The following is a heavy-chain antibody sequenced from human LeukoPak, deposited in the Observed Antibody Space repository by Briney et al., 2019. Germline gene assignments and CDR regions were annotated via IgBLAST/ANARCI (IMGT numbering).Heavy chain of an antibody. CDR2: IYPGDSDT. D-gene: IGHD6-13*01. CDR1: GYSFTSCW. V-gene: IGHV5-51*01. Sequence: GESLKISCKGSGYSFTSCWIGWVRQMPGKGLEWMGIIYPGDSDTRYSPSFQGQVTISADKSISTAYLQWSSLKASDNAMYYCATTGPEYSRSWYWRNWGQGTLVTVSS. J-gene: IGHJ4*02. CDR3: ATTGPEYSRSWYWRN.